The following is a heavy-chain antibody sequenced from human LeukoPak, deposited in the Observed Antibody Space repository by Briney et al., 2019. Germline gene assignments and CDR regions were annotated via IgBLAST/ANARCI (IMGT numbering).Heavy chain of an antibody. CDR3: ARGRDRYNSPFGAFDI. CDR2: IYHSGST. D-gene: IGHD5-24*01. V-gene: IGHV4-30-2*01. Sequence: SETLSLTCTVSGGSISSGGYYWSWIRQPPGKGLEWIGYIYHSGSTYYNPSLKSRVTISVDRSKNQFSLKLSSVTAADTAVYYCARGRDRYNSPFGAFDIWGQGTMVTVSS. J-gene: IGHJ3*02. CDR1: GGSISSGGYY.